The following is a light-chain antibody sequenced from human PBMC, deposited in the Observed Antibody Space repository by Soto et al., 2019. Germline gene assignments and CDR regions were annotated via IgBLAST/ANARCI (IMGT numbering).Light chain of an antibody. CDR1: QNVNFN. J-gene: IGKJ2*01. V-gene: IGKV3-15*01. CDR3: QQYNNWPRT. CDR2: GAS. Sequence: EIVMTQSPATLSVSPGERATLSCRASQNVNFNVAWYQQKVGQAPRLLISGASTRASGVPSRFSGSGSGTEFTLTISGLQSEDFAIEYCQQYNNWPRTFGQGTNLEI.